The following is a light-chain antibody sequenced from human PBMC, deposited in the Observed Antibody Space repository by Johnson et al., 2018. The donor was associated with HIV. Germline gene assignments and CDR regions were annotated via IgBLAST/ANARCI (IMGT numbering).Light chain of an antibody. Sequence: QSVLTQPPSVSAAPGQKVTISCSGSSSNIGNNYVSWYQQVPGTAPKLLIYDNNRQPSGIPDRFSGSKSGTSATLGITGLQTGDEADYYCGTWDSSLSAARVFGTGTKVTVL. J-gene: IGLJ1*01. V-gene: IGLV1-51*01. CDR3: GTWDSSLSAARV. CDR2: DNN. CDR1: SSNIGNNY.